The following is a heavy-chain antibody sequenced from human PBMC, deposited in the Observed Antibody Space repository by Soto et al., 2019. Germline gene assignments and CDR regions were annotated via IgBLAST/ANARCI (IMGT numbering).Heavy chain of an antibody. CDR2: IRAYNGNT. Sequence: QVQLVQSGAEVKKPGASVKVSCKASGYTFTSYGISWVRQAPGQGLEWMGWIRAYNGNTNYAQKLQGRVTMTTDTSKSTAYMELRSMRSTETEVYYCARDLPTMDVWGQGTTVTVSS. CDR1: GYTFTSYG. J-gene: IGHJ6*02. CDR3: ARDLPTMDV. V-gene: IGHV1-18*01.